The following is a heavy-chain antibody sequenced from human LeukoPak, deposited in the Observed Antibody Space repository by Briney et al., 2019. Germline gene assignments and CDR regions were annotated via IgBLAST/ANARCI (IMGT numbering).Heavy chain of an antibody. CDR2: IKQDGSET. D-gene: IGHD2/OR15-2a*01. J-gene: IGHJ4*02. V-gene: IGHV3-7*01. Sequence: GGSLRLSCAASGFTFRNYWMSWVRQAPGKGLEWVANIKQDGSETYYVDSVTGRFTISRDNAKNSLSLQMNSLRAEDTAVYYCAREGNRRSFDYWGQGTLVTVSS. CDR1: GFTFRNYW. CDR3: AREGNRRSFDY.